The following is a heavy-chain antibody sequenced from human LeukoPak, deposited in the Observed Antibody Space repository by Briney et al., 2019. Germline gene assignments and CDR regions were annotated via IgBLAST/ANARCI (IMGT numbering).Heavy chain of an antibody. J-gene: IGHJ4*02. CDR2: INHSGST. CDR3: ARVEKGPYDYVWGSYTVAFDY. Sequence: PSETLSLTCAVYGWSFSGYYWSWIRQPPGKGLEWIGDINHSGSTNYNPSLKSQVTISVDTSKNQFSLKLSSVTAADTAVYYCARVEKGPYDYVWGSYTVAFDYWGQGTLVTVSS. D-gene: IGHD3-16*01. CDR1: GWSFSGYY. V-gene: IGHV4-34*01.